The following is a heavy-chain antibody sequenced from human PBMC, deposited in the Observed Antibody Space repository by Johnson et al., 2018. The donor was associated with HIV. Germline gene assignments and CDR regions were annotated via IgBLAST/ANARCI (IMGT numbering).Heavy chain of an antibody. Sequence: QVQLVESGGGLVKPGGSLRLSCAASGFTFTSFSMHWVRQTPGKGLEWVAFIRYDGSNKYNADSVKGRFIISRDNSQNTLFLQMGRLRAEDTAVYCCTTELWGQGTMVTVSS. CDR1: GFTFTSFS. V-gene: IGHV3-30*02. CDR2: IRYDGSNK. J-gene: IGHJ3*01. CDR3: TTEL.